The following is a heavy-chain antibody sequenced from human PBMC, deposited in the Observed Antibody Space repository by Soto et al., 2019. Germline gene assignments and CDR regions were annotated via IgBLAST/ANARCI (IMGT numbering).Heavy chain of an antibody. Sequence: SETLSLTCAVSGGSISSGGYSWSWLRQPPGKGLEWIGYIYHSGSTYYNPSLKSRVTISVDRSKNQLSLKLSSVTAADTAVYYCATGYYGSGARYWGQGTLVTVSS. V-gene: IGHV4-30-2*01. J-gene: IGHJ4*02. CDR3: ATGYYGSGARY. CDR1: GGSISSGGYS. CDR2: IYHSGST. D-gene: IGHD3-10*01.